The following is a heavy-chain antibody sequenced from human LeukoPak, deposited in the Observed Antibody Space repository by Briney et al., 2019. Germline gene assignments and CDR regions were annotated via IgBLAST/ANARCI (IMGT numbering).Heavy chain of an antibody. Sequence: SQTLSLTCTVSGGSISSGGYYWSWIRQPPGKGLEWIGEINHSGSTNYNPSLKSRVTISVDTSKNQFSLKLSSVTAADTAVYYCARGIARNDSAFDIWGQGTMVTVSS. V-gene: IGHV4-30-2*01. CDR3: ARGIARNDSAFDI. J-gene: IGHJ3*02. CDR2: INHSGST. CDR1: GGSISSGGYY. D-gene: IGHD1-1*01.